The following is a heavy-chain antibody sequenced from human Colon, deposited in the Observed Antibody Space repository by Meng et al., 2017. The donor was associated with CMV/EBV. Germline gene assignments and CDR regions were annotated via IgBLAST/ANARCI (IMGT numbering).Heavy chain of an antibody. Sequence: GESLKISCAASGFTVSSNYMTWVRQAPGKGLEWVSIMYSNGARYYADSVKGRFTISRDNAKNSLYLQMNSLRAEDTAVYYCARDDGSVVPSSAYWGQGTLVTVSS. J-gene: IGHJ4*02. CDR1: GFTVSSNY. D-gene: IGHD2-2*01. CDR3: ARDDGSVVPSSAY. CDR2: MYSNGAR. V-gene: IGHV3-53*01.